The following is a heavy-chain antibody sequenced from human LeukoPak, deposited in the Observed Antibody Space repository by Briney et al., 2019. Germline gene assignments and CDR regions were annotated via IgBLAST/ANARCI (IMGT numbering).Heavy chain of an antibody. J-gene: IGHJ5*02. V-gene: IGHV4-59*01. D-gene: IGHD4-17*01. CDR2: IYYSGST. CDR3: ARLGDYGDYYDWFDP. Sequence: SETLSPTCTVSGGSISSYYWSWIRQPPGKGLEWIGYIYYSGSTNYNPSLKSRVTISVDTSKNQFSLKLSSVTAADTAVYYCARLGDYGDYYDWFDPWGQGTLVTVSS. CDR1: GGSISSYY.